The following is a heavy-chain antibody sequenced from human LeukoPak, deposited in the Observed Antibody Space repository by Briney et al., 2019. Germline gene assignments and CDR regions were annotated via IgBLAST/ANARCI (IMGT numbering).Heavy chain of an antibody. CDR2: ISPTGSTT. CDR1: GFTFSSYW. J-gene: IGHJ4*02. CDR3: ARGPSSNWSGLDF. Sequence: GGSLRLSCAASGFTFSSYWMSWVRQAPGKGLVWVSRISPTGSTTSYADSVKGRFTVSRDNAKNTLYLQVNNLRAEDTAVYYCARGPSSNWSGLDFWGQGTLLTVSS. V-gene: IGHV3-74*01. D-gene: IGHD6-13*01.